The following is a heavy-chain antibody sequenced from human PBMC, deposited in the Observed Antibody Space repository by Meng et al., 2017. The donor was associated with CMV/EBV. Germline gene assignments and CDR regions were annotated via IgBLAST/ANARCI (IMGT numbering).Heavy chain of an antibody. D-gene: IGHD2-2*01. Sequence: GGSLRLSCAASGFTFSSYAMRWVRQAPGKGLEWVAFIRYDGSKKDYADSVKGRFTISRDNSKNTLYLQMNSMRAEDTAVYYCAKDRKRYCSSTSCYLGTFDYWGQGTLVTVSS. CDR2: IRYDGSKK. V-gene: IGHV3-30*02. CDR3: AKDRKRYCSSTSCYLGTFDY. CDR1: GFTFSSYA. J-gene: IGHJ4*02.